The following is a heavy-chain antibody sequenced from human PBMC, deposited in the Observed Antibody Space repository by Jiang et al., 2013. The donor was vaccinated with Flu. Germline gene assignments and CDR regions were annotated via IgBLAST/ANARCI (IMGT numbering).Heavy chain of an antibody. V-gene: IGHV1-46*03. J-gene: IGHJ4*02. D-gene: IGHD3-22*01. Sequence: AEVKKPGASVKVSCKASGYTFTSYYMHWVRQAPGQGLEWMGIINPSGGSTSYAQKFQGRVTMTRDTSTSTVYMELSSLRSEDTAVYYCARVIIDYYDSSGSLGYWGQGTLVTVSS. CDR3: ARVIIDYYDSSGSLGY. CDR1: GYTFTSYY. CDR2: INPSGGST.